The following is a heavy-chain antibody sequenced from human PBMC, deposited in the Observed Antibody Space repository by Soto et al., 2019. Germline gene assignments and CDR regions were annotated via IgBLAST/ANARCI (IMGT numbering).Heavy chain of an antibody. J-gene: IGHJ3*01. D-gene: IGHD2-8*02. V-gene: IGHV1-3*01. CDR1: GFSFSDNL. Sequence: QVQLVQSGAEVRKPGASVNISCRASGFSFSDNLINWVRQAPGQSLEWMGWINPDNGNTRYSQPFQGRVTIPRHSSASIAYVEVSDLTSEDTAVYYCARDILSVAPRANDAFDVWGQGTMVTVSS. CDR2: INPDNGNT. CDR3: ARDILSVAPRANDAFDV.